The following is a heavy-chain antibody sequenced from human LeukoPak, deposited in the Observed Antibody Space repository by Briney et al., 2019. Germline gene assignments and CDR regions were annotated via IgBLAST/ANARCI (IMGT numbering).Heavy chain of an antibody. V-gene: IGHV3-11*04. CDR3: ARAMGDYDFWSGFPFDP. CDR1: GFTFSDYY. D-gene: IGHD3-3*01. J-gene: IGHJ5*02. Sequence: TGGSLRLSCAGSGFTFSDYYMTWIRQAPGKGLEWLSYISSSGSSTYYADSVKGRFTISRDNAKNSLYLQINSLRAEDTAVYYCARAMGDYDFWSGFPFDPWGQGTLVTVSS. CDR2: ISSSGSST.